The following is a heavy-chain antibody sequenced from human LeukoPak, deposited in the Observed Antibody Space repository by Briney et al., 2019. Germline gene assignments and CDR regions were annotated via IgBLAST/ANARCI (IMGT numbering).Heavy chain of an antibody. Sequence: GGSLRLSCAASGFTFSSYAMSWVRQASGKGLEWVSAISGSGGSTYYADSVKGRFTISRDNSKNTLYLQMNSLRAEDTAVYYCAKEVPPDIVVVPAAVPATDYWGQGTLVTVSS. CDR2: ISGSGGST. D-gene: IGHD2-2*01. V-gene: IGHV3-23*01. J-gene: IGHJ4*02. CDR1: GFTFSSYA. CDR3: AKEVPPDIVVVPAAVPATDY.